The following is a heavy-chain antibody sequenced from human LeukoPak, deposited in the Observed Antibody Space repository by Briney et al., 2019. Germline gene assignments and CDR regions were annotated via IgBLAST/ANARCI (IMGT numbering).Heavy chain of an antibody. J-gene: IGHJ6*02. Sequence: PSETLSLTCAVSGGSFSDYFWGWIRQPPGKGLEWIGEINHSGRTYYNPSLMSRVTISVDTSKNQFSLNLSSVTAADTAVYYCARDVVVVPAAIHYGMDVWGQGTTVTVSS. CDR2: INHSGRT. CDR1: GGSFSDYF. V-gene: IGHV4-34*01. D-gene: IGHD2-2*01. CDR3: ARDVVVVPAAIHYGMDV.